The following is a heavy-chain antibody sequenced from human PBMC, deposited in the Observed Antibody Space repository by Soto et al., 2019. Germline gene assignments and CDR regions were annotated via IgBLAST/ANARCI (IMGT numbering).Heavy chain of an antibody. CDR2: ISAYNGNT. CDR1: GYTFTSYG. Sequence: QVQLVLSGAEVKKPGASVKVSCKASGYTFTSYGISWVRQAPGQGLEWMGWISAYNGNTNYAQKLQGRVTMTTDTSTSTAYMELRSLRSDDTAVYYCARIDQLAEENNWFDPWGQGTLVTVSS. J-gene: IGHJ5*02. D-gene: IGHD6-6*01. V-gene: IGHV1-18*01. CDR3: ARIDQLAEENNWFDP.